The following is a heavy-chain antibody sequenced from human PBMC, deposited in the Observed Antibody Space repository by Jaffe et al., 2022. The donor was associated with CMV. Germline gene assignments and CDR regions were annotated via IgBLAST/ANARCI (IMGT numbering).Heavy chain of an antibody. CDR1: GFTFSNFG. V-gene: IGHV3-33*08. D-gene: IGHD6-13*01. CDR2: IWFDGRNK. CDR3: ARAELDDALDI. J-gene: IGHJ3*02. Sequence: QVQLVESGGGVVQPGRSLRLSCAASGFTFSNFGMYWVRQAPGKGLEWVTTIWFDGRNKYYADSVKGRFTISRDNSKNMLYLQMNSLRAEDTALYYCARAELDDALDIWGQGTMVTVSS.